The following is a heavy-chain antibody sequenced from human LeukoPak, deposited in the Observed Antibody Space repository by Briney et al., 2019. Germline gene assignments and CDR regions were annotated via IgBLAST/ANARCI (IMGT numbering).Heavy chain of an antibody. D-gene: IGHD6-19*01. CDR2: IYSGGST. J-gene: IGHJ4*02. Sequence: PGGSLRLSREASGFTVSSNYMSWVRQAPGKGLEWVSVIYSGGSTYYADSVKGRFTISRDNSKNTLYLQMNSLRAEGTAVYYCARHGYTSGWVRSWGQGTLVTVST. V-gene: IGHV3-53*01. CDR3: ARHGYTSGWVRS. CDR1: GFTVSSNY.